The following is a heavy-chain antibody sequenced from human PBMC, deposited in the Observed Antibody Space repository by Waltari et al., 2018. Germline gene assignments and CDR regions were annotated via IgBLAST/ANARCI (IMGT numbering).Heavy chain of an antibody. J-gene: IGHJ4*02. D-gene: IGHD3-16*02. CDR3: AKGYIKSLDS. CDR1: GFPFSSHW. Sequence: EVQLVESGGGLVQPGGSLRLSWAASGFPFSSHWMHWVRQTPGKGLVWVSQINGDGTITGHAHSVEGRFTVSRDNAKNTLFLQMNSLRDEDTAIYYCAKGYIKSLDSWGQGTLVTVSP. CDR2: INGDGTIT. V-gene: IGHV3-74*01.